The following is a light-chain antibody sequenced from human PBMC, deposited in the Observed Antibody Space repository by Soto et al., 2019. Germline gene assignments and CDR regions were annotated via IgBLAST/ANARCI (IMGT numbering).Light chain of an antibody. V-gene: IGKV3-15*01. CDR3: QQYNDWPRT. CDR2: DAS. J-gene: IGKJ1*01. CDR1: QSVSSN. Sequence: EIVMTQSPATLSVSPGERATLSRRASQSVSSNLAWYQQKPGQAPRLLIHDASTRATAIPTRFSGSGSGTDFTLTISSLQSEDFAVYYCQQYNDWPRTFRQGTKV.